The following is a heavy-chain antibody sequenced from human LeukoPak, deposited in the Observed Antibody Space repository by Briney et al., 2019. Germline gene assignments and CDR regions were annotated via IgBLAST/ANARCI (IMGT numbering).Heavy chain of an antibody. D-gene: IGHD3-9*01. CDR1: GDSVSSNSAA. Sequence: SQTLSLTCAISGDSVSSNSAAWNWIRQSLSRGLEWLGRTYYRSKWYNDYAVSVKSRITINPDTSKNQFSLQLNSVTPEDTAVYYCTRGSHYDILTGYYRGYAFDIWGQGTMVTVSS. J-gene: IGHJ3*02. CDR3: TRGSHYDILTGYYRGYAFDI. V-gene: IGHV6-1*01. CDR2: TYYRSKWYN.